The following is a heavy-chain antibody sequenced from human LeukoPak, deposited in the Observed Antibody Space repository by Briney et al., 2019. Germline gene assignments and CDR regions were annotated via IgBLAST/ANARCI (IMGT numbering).Heavy chain of an antibody. CDR1: GFTFSNFG. V-gene: IGHV3-30*02. CDR2: IRYDGADK. Sequence: GGSLRLSCATSGFTFSNFGMHWVRQAPGKGLEWVTFIRYDGADKHYADSVKGRFTFSRDNSKNTVYLQMNSLRPEDTAVYYCANVPVPGGYYYGMDVWGQGTTVTVSS. J-gene: IGHJ6*02. CDR3: ANVPVPGGYYYGMDV. D-gene: IGHD2-2*01.